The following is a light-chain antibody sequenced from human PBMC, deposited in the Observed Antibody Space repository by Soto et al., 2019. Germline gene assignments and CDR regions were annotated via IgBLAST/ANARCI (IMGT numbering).Light chain of an antibody. CDR1: QHINTW. CDR3: QQANSFPFT. Sequence: DIQMTQSPSSVSASLGDRVTITCRASQHINTWLVWYQHKPGKAPQLLIYAASSLQTGVPSRFSGSGSGTDFTLTISSLQPEDSATYYCQQANSFPFTFGQGTRLEI. V-gene: IGKV1-12*01. CDR2: AAS. J-gene: IGKJ2*01.